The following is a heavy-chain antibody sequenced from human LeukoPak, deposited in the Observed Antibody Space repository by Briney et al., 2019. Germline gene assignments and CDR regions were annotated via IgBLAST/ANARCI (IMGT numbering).Heavy chain of an antibody. CDR1: RVSITRGGYS. J-gene: IGHJ3*02. D-gene: IGHD3-22*01. Sequence: PPQTLSLTCAVSRVSITRGGYSSSWIRQPPGKCLEWIGYIYHSGSTYYNPSLKSRVTISVDRSKNQFSLKLSSVTAADTAVYYCARVTRDNSSGRDAFDIWGQGTMVTVSS. CDR3: ARVTRDNSSGRDAFDI. CDR2: IYHSGST. V-gene: IGHV4-30-2*01.